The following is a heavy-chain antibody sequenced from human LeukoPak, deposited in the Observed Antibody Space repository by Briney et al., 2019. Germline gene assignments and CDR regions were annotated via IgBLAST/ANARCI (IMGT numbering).Heavy chain of an antibody. CDR1: RFTFSNHG. Sequence: GGSLRLSCTASRFTFSNHGMNWVRQAPGKGLEWISGISGSGDMTYYADSVKGRFTISRDNAKNSLYLQMNSLRAEDTAVYYCAKASWGLGAFDIWGQGTMVTVSS. D-gene: IGHD7-27*01. CDR3: AKASWGLGAFDI. V-gene: IGHV3-23*01. CDR2: ISGSGDMT. J-gene: IGHJ3*02.